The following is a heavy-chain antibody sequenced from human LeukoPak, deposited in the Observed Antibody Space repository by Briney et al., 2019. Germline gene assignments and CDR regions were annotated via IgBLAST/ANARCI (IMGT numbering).Heavy chain of an antibody. D-gene: IGHD6-13*01. CDR2: ISYSGNT. CDR3: ARGRTTHIQIAAAFRTAVYMDV. CDR1: GGSISSYY. Sequence: SETLSLTCTVSGGSISSYYWSWIRQPPGKGLEWIGYISYSGNTNYNPSLTSRVTISVDTSKNQFSLKLSSVTAADTAVYYCARGRTTHIQIAAAFRTAVYMDVWGKGTTVTVSS. V-gene: IGHV4-59*12. J-gene: IGHJ6*03.